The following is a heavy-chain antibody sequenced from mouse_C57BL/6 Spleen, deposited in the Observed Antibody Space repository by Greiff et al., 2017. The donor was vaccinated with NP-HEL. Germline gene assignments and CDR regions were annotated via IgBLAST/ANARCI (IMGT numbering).Heavy chain of an antibody. Sequence: LSISKDNSKSQVFLKLNSLQTDDTATYYCAKKGSNYGYAMDYWGQGTSVTVSS. CDR3: AKKGSNYGYAMDY. J-gene: IGHJ4*01. D-gene: IGHD2-5*01. V-gene: IGHV2-3*01.